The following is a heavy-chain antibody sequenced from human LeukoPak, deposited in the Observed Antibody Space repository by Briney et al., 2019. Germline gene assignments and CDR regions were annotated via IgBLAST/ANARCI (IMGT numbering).Heavy chain of an antibody. CDR2: INPNSGGT. CDR1: GYTFTSYA. Sequence: GASVKVSCKASGYTFTSYAMNWERPAPGQGLEWVGWINPNSGGTNYAQKFQGWVTMTRDTSISTAYMELSRLRSDDTAVYYCARGEEVASWGIAAAGTHLYYYYGMDVWGQGTTVTVSS. CDR3: ARGEEVASWGIAAAGTHLYYYYGMDV. D-gene: IGHD6-13*01. J-gene: IGHJ6*02. V-gene: IGHV1-2*04.